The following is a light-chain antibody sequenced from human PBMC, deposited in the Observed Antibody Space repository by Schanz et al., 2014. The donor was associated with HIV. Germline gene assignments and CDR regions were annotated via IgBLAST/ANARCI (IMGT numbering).Light chain of an antibody. CDR2: GAS. CDR3: QQFNSYPHT. CDR1: QDISSY. J-gene: IGKJ2*01. Sequence: DIQLTQSPSFLSASVGDRVTISCRASQDISSYLAWYQQKPGKAPKLLTYGASTLQSGVPPRFSGSGSGTDFTLTISSLQPEDFATYYCQQFNSYPHTFGQGTKLEIK. V-gene: IGKV1-9*01.